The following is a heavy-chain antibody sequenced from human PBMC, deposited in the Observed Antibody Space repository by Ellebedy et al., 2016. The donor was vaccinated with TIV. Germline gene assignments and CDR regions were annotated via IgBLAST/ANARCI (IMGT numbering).Heavy chain of an antibody. CDR1: AFTFSYYW. CDR3: VRGSGYCTSNTYSDN. CDR2: IKQDGSDK. D-gene: IGHD2-2*03. Sequence: PGGSLRLSCAASAFTFSYYWMSRVRQAPGKGLEWLANIKQDGSDKNYMDSVKGRFSISRDNSKNSLYLQMDSLTAEDTAVYYCVRGSGYCTSNTYSDNWGQGTLVTVSS. V-gene: IGHV3-7*03. J-gene: IGHJ4*02.